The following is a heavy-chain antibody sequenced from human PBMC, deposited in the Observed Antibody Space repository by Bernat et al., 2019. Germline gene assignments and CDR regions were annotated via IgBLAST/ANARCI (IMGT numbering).Heavy chain of an antibody. D-gene: IGHD6-13*01. V-gene: IGHV3-15*01. CDR1: GFTFSNAW. CDR3: TTDQGSSWYVDY. J-gene: IGHJ4*02. CDR2: IKSKTDGGTT. Sequence: EVQLVESGGGLVKPGGSLRLSCAASGFTFSNAWMSWVRQAPGKGLEWVGRIKSKTDGGTTDYAAPVKGRFTISRDDSKNTLYLQMNSLKTEDTAVYYCTTDQGSSWYVDYWGQGTLVTISS.